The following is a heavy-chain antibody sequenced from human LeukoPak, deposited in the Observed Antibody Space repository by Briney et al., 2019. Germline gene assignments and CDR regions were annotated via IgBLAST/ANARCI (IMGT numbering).Heavy chain of an antibody. CDR3: ARHRSPSSLSYFDI. Sequence: SETLSLTCTVSGASINSYYWSWIRQPPGKGLEWIGYIYTSETTKYNPSLRSRVSISIDTSKNQFSLRLSSKTAADTAVYYCARHRSPSSLSYFDIWGQGTLVIVSS. D-gene: IGHD6-19*01. J-gene: IGHJ4*02. V-gene: IGHV4-4*09. CDR2: IYTSETT. CDR1: GASINSYY.